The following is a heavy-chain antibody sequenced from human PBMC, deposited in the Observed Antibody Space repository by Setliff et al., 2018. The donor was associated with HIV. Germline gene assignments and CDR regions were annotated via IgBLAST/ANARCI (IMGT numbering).Heavy chain of an antibody. CDR1: GYSISSGYY. D-gene: IGHD3-3*01. CDR2: IQHSGRI. Sequence: PSETLSLTCAVSGYSISSGYYWGWIRQPPGKGLEWIGEIQHSGRINYNPSLRSRVTTSVDTSKNQFSLRLSSVAAGDTAVYYCARSIVPVASGYYYFEYWGQGALVTVSS. CDR3: ARSIVPVASGYYYFEY. J-gene: IGHJ4*02. V-gene: IGHV4-38-2*01.